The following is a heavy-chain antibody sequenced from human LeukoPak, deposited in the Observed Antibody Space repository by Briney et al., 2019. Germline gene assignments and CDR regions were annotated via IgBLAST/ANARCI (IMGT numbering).Heavy chain of an antibody. V-gene: IGHV1-3*01. CDR2: INAGNGNT. D-gene: IGHD3-10*01. J-gene: IGHJ4*02. CDR3: ARFSSAWFGEFGFDY. Sequence: ASVKVSCKASGYTFTSYAMHWVRQAPGQRLEWMGWINAGNGNTKYSQKFQGRVTITRDTSASTAYMELSSLRSEDTAVYYCARFSSAWFGEFGFDYWGQGTLVTVSS. CDR1: GYTFTSYA.